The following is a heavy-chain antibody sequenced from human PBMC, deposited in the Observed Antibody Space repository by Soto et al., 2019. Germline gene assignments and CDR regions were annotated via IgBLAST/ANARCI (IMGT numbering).Heavy chain of an antibody. V-gene: IGHV1-18*01. CDR2: ISAYNGNT. Sequence: QVQLVQSGAEVKKPGASVKVSCKASGYTFTSYGISWVRQAPGQGLEWMGWISAYNGNTNYAQKLQGRVTMTTDTSTSTAYMELRSLRSDDTAVYYCARDPVSLLWFGELAVRSDYWGQGTLVTVSS. D-gene: IGHD3-10*01. CDR1: GYTFTSYG. J-gene: IGHJ4*02. CDR3: ARDPVSLLWFGELAVRSDY.